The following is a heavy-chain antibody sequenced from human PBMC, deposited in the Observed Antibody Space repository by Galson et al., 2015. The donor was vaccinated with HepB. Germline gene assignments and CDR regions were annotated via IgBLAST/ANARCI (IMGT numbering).Heavy chain of an antibody. CDR1: GDSVSSNTGA. D-gene: IGHD3-16*02. CDR2: TFYRSKWYN. CDR3: ARGVRFFDY. V-gene: IGHV6-1*01. J-gene: IGHJ4*02. Sequence: CAISGDSVSSNTGAWNWIRQSPSRGLEWLGRTFYRSKWYNEYAISMRSRLTLNADTSNNQFSLQLSSVTPEDTAVYYCARGVRFFDYWSQGTLVTVSS.